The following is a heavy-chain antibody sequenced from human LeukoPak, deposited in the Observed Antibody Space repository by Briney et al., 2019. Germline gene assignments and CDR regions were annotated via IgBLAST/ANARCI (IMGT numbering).Heavy chain of an antibody. Sequence: ASVKVSCKASGYTFTSYDINWVRQATGQGIEWVGWMNPNSGNTGYAQKFQGRVTMTRNTSISTAYMELSSLRSEDTAVYYCARALLGATLFWFDPWGQGTLVTVSS. V-gene: IGHV1-8*01. CDR2: MNPNSGNT. J-gene: IGHJ5*02. CDR3: ARALLGATLFWFDP. CDR1: GYTFTSYD. D-gene: IGHD1-26*01.